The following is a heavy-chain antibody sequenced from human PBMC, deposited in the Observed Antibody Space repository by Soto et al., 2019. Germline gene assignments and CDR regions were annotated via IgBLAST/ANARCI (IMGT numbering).Heavy chain of an antibody. J-gene: IGHJ4*02. D-gene: IGHD5-12*01. CDR2: MNPNSGNT. V-gene: IGHV1-8*01. Sequence: QVQLVQSGAEVKKPGASVKVSCKASGYTFTSYDINWVRQATGQGLEWMGWMNPNSGNTGYAQKFQGRVTMTRNTSRSTAYMELSSLRSEDTAVYYCETRYSGYEGRWVDWGQGTLVTVSS. CDR1: GYTFTSYD. CDR3: ETRYSGYEGRWVD.